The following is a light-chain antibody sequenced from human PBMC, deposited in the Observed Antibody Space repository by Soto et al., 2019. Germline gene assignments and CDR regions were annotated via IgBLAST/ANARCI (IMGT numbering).Light chain of an antibody. CDR3: GTWDNSLSGGV. CDR2: ENS. CDR1: SSNIGSHY. Sequence: QSVLTQPPSVSAAPGQQVTISCSGSSSNIGSHYVSWYQQLPGSAPKLLIYENSKRPSGIPDRFSGSKSGTSATLGITGLQTGDEADYYCGTWDNSLSGGVFGGGTKLNVL. V-gene: IGLV1-51*02. J-gene: IGLJ3*02.